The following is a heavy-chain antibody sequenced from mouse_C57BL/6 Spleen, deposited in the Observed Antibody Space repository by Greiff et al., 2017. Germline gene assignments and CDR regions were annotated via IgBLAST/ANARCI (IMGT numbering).Heavy chain of an antibody. CDR3: ARGSHYDAYAMDD. CDR1: GYTFTSYW. V-gene: IGHV1-69*01. Sequence: VQLQQPGAELVMPGASVKLSCKASGYTFTSYWMHWVKQRPGQGLEWIGELDPSDSYTNYNQKFKGKSTLTVDKSSSTAYMQLSSLTSEDSAVYYCARGSHYDAYAMDDWGQGTSVTVSS. D-gene: IGHD1-2*01. CDR2: LDPSDSYT. J-gene: IGHJ4*01.